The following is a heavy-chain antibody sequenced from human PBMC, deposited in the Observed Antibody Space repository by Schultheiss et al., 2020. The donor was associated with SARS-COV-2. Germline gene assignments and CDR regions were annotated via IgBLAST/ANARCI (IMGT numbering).Heavy chain of an antibody. Sequence: ASVKVSCKASGYTFTSYGISWVRQAPGQGLEWMGWISAYNGNTNYAQKLQGRVTMTTDTSTSTAYMELRSLRSDDTAVYYCARAPGYCSGGSCYPYGMDVWGQGTTVTVSS. CDR2: ISAYNGNT. J-gene: IGHJ6*02. CDR1: GYTFTSYG. D-gene: IGHD2-15*01. V-gene: IGHV1-18*01. CDR3: ARAPGYCSGGSCYPYGMDV.